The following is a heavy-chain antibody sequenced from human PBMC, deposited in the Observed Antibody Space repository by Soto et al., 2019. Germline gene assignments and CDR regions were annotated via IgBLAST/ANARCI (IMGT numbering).Heavy chain of an antibody. V-gene: IGHV1-69*12. J-gene: IGHJ4*02. Sequence: QVQLVQSGAEVKKPGSSVKVSCKASGGTFSSYAISWVRQAPGQGLEWMGGIIPIFGTANYAQKFQGRVTITAAESTSPAYRALSSLSSENTAVYYCASDLSTLLTAAYFDYWGQGTLVTVSS. D-gene: IGHD2-21*02. CDR2: IIPIFGTA. CDR3: ASDLSTLLTAAYFDY. CDR1: GGTFSSYA.